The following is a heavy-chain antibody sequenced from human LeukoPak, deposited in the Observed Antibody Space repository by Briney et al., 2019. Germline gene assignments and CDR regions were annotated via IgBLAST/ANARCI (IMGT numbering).Heavy chain of an antibody. V-gene: IGHV3-21*01. D-gene: IGHD4-23*01. J-gene: IGHJ4*02. CDR1: GFTFSSYS. Sequence: SGGSLRLSCAASGFTFSSYSVNWVRQAPGKGLEWVSSISSSSSYIYYADSVKGRFTISRDNAKNSLYLQMNSLRAEDTAVYYCVNLGGGNSGADKPYWGQGTLVTVSS. CDR2: ISSSSSYI. CDR3: VNLGGGNSGADKPY.